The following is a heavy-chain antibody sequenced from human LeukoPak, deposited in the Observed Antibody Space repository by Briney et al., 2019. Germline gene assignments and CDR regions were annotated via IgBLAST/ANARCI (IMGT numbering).Heavy chain of an antibody. CDR1: GFSFSSHA. Sequence: GGSLRLSCAASGFSFSSHAMSWVRQAPGKGLEWVSVIKNSGDKTYYADSVKGRFTISRDNSKNLLYLEMNSLRAEDTAVYFCAKGGYSSGWRNFFDYWGQGTLVTVSS. CDR2: IKNSGDKT. CDR3: AKGGYSSGWRNFFDY. V-gene: IGHV3-23*01. D-gene: IGHD6-19*01. J-gene: IGHJ4*02.